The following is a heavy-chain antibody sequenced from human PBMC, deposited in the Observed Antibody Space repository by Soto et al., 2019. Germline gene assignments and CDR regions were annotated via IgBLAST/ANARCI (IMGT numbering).Heavy chain of an antibody. CDR2: IWYDGSNK. CDR3: ERGNFRYCSSTSCPIFDY. J-gene: IGHJ4*02. Sequence: QVQLVEPGGGVVQPGRSLRLSCAAYGFTFSSYGMHWVRQAPGKGLEWVAVIWYDGSNKYYADSVKGRFTISRDNSKNTRYLQMNSLRAEDTAVYYCERGNFRYCSSTSCPIFDYWGQGTLVTVSS. D-gene: IGHD2-2*01. V-gene: IGHV3-33*01. CDR1: GFTFSSYG.